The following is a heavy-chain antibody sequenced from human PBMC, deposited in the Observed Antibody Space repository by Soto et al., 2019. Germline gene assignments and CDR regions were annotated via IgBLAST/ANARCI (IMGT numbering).Heavy chain of an antibody. D-gene: IGHD2-8*01. V-gene: IGHV3-23*01. CDR2: ISGSGGST. CDR3: AKGSHFEVYAPREHSFQN. J-gene: IGHJ1*01. Sequence: GGSLRLSCAASGFTFSSYAMSWVRQAPGKGLEWVSAISGSGGSTYYADSVKGRFTISRDNSKNTLYLQMNSLRAEDTAVYYCAKGSHFEVYAPREHSFQNWGQGTLVTVSS. CDR1: GFTFSSYA.